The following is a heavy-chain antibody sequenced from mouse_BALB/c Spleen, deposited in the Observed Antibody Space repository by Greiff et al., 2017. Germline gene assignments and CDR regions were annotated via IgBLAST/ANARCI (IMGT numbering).Heavy chain of an antibody. CDR1: GFTFSSYG. CDR2: ISSGGSYT. V-gene: IGHV5-6*02. J-gene: IGHJ2*01. D-gene: IGHD2-2*01. Sequence: EVKLVESGGDLVKPGGSLKLSCAASGFTFSSYGMSWVRQTPDKRLEWVATISSGGSYTYYPDSVKGRFTISRDNAKNTLYLQMSSLKSEDTAMYYCARREGLRRNFDYWGQGTTLTVSS. CDR3: ARREGLRRNFDY.